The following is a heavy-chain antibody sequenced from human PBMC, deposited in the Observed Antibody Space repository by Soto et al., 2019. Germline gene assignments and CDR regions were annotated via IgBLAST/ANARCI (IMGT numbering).Heavy chain of an antibody. V-gene: IGHV5-51*01. CDR2: IYPGDSGT. Sequence: PGESLKISCKGSGYSFTSYWIGWVRQVPGKGLERMGIIYPGDSGTRYSPSFQGQVTISADKSISTAYLQWSSLKASDTAMYYCARSFLRRASFDIWGQGTMVTVSS. J-gene: IGHJ3*02. CDR1: GYSFTSYW. CDR3: ARSFLRRASFDI.